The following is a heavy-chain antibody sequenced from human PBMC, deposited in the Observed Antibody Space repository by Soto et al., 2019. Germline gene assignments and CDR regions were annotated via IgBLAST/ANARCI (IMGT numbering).Heavy chain of an antibody. V-gene: IGHV3-23*01. J-gene: IGHJ4*02. CDR3: AKRSPYSSGWYSPIFDY. Sequence: VGSLRLSCAASGFSFSDYAMSWVRQAPGKGLEWVSVISESGGSTHYADSVRGRFTVSRDNSKNSLSLRMNSLRDEDTAVYFCAKRSPYSSGWYSPIFDYWGQGALVTVSS. CDR1: GFSFSDYA. CDR2: ISESGGST. D-gene: IGHD6-13*01.